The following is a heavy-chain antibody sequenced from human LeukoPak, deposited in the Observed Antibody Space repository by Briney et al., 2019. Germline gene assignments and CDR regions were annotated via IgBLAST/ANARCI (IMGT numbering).Heavy chain of an antibody. CDR1: GFTFTSYS. Sequence: GGSLRLSCAASGFTFTSYSMNWVRQAPGKGPEWVSTISSSDSSTFYADSVKGRFTISRDNSKNTLYLQMNSLRAEDTAVYYCAKPYSNSWYSRYYFDYWGQGTLVTVSS. D-gene: IGHD6-13*01. CDR3: AKPYSNSWYSRYYFDY. CDR2: ISSSDSST. V-gene: IGHV3-23*01. J-gene: IGHJ4*02.